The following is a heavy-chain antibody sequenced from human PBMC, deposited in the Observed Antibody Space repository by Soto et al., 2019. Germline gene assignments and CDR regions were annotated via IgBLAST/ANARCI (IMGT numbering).Heavy chain of an antibody. J-gene: IGHJ5*01. Sequence: PGESLKISCKGSGYSFTSYWISWVRQMPGKGLEWMGRIDPSDSYTNYSPSFQGHVTISADKSISTVYLQWSSLKASDTAIYYCARGIAAVGTGGSWFDSWGQGTLVTGSS. CDR2: IDPSDSYT. V-gene: IGHV5-10-1*01. CDR1: GYSFTSYW. D-gene: IGHD6-13*01. CDR3: ARGIAAVGTGGSWFDS.